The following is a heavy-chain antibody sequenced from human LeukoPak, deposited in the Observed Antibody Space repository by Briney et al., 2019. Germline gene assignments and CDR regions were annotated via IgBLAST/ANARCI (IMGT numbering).Heavy chain of an antibody. Sequence: GGSLRLSCAASGFTFSSYEMNWVRQAPGKGLEWVSYISSSGSTIYYADSVKGRFTISRDNAKNSLYLQMNSLRAEDTAVYYCARARSITIFGGWFDPWGQGTLVTVSS. CDR1: GFTFSSYE. CDR2: ISSSGSTI. CDR3: ARARSITIFGGWFDP. V-gene: IGHV3-48*03. D-gene: IGHD3-3*01. J-gene: IGHJ5*02.